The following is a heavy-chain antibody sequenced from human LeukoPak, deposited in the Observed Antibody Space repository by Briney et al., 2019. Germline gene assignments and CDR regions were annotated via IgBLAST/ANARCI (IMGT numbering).Heavy chain of an antibody. J-gene: IGHJ4*02. CDR3: ARYTGTNWGYSFDS. D-gene: IGHD7-27*01. CDR1: GYSISSGYY. CDR2: IHHSGVT. V-gene: IGHV4-38-2*01. Sequence: PSETLSLTCDVSGYSISSGYYWSWIRQPPGKGLEWIATIHHSGVTYYNPSLKSQSTISVDTSKNQFSLKLSSVTAAGTAVYYCARYTGTNWGYSFDSWGQGTLVTVSS.